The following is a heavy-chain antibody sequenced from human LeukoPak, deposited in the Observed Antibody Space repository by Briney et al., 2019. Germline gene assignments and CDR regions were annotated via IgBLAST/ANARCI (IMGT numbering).Heavy chain of an antibody. J-gene: IGHJ4*02. CDR3: AKVLAALQELDY. D-gene: IGHD6-6*01. CDR2: ISGSGGST. CDR1: GFTFSSYA. Sequence: GGSLRLSCAASGFTFSSYAMSWVRQAPGKGLEWVSAISGSGGSTYYADSVKGRFTISRDNPKNTLYLQMNSLRAEDTAVYYCAKVLAALQELDYWGQGTLVTVSS. V-gene: IGHV3-23*01.